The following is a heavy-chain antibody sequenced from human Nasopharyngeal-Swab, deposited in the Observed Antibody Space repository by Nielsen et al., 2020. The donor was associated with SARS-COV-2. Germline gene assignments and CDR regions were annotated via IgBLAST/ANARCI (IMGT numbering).Heavy chain of an antibody. D-gene: IGHD5-18*01. CDR1: GVSFSGYY. Sequence: SQTLSLTCAVYGVSFSGYYWSWIRQPPGKGLEWIGYIYYSGSTNYNPSLKSRVTISVDTSKNQFSLKLSSVTAADTAVYYCARVGGYSYGYGTDYWGQGTLVTVSS. CDR2: IYYSGST. CDR3: ARVGGYSYGYGTDY. V-gene: IGHV4-59*01. J-gene: IGHJ4*02.